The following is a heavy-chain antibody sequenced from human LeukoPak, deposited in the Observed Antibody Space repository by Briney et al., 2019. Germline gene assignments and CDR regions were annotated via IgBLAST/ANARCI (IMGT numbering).Heavy chain of an antibody. CDR3: ARHGTISSESYFDY. CDR2: IHNSGRT. J-gene: IGHJ4*02. Sequence: PSETLSLTCSVSGGSVSSYYWSWIRQSPGKGLEWVGYIHNSGRTNYNPSLKSRVTGFVDTSKNQVSLRLSSVTAADTAVYYCARHGTISSESYFDYWGQGALVTVSS. V-gene: IGHV4-59*08. D-gene: IGHD1-14*01. CDR1: GGSVSSYY.